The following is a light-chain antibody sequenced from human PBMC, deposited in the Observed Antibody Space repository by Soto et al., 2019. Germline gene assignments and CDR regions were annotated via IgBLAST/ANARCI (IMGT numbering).Light chain of an antibody. CDR1: TSDFGGYDF. V-gene: IGLV2-14*01. CDR3: CSFTSSDTHV. Sequence: QSALTQPASVSGPPGQSFTTSSLGPTSDFGGYDFVSWHQQRPGKAPKLMIYDVTNRPSGVSNRFSGSKSGNTASLTISGLQAEDEADYYCCSFTSSDTHVFGTGTKLTVL. CDR2: DVT. J-gene: IGLJ1*01.